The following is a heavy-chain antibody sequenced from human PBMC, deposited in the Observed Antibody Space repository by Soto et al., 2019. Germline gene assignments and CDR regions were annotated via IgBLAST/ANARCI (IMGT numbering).Heavy chain of an antibody. CDR2: IKEDGSEK. V-gene: IGHV3-7*01. Sequence: EVQLVESGGGLVQPGGSQRLSCAATGFTFRAYWMSWVRQAPGKGLEWVANIKEDGSEKHYLDSVKGRFTISRDNAKNSLVLQMSSVRAEDTAVYHCARMGSGTYYYYYASDVWGRGTT. D-gene: IGHD1-26*01. CDR3: ARMGSGTYYYYYASDV. CDR1: GFTFRAYW. J-gene: IGHJ6*02.